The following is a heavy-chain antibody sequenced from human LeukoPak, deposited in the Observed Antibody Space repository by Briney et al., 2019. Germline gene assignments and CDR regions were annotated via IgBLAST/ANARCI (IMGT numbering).Heavy chain of an antibody. J-gene: IGHJ5*02. V-gene: IGHV4-4*07. CDR2: IYTSGST. D-gene: IGHD6-13*01. CDR1: GGSFSGYY. CDR3: ARDPAAGTSRFDP. Sequence: SETLSLTCAVYGGSFSGYYWSWTRQPAGKGLEWIGRIYTSGSTNYNPSLKSRVTMSVDTSKNQFSLKLSSVTAADTAVYYCARDPAAGTSRFDPWGQGALVTVSS.